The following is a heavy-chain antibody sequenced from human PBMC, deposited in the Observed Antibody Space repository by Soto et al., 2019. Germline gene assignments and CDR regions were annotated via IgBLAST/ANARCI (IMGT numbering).Heavy chain of an antibody. Sequence: ASVKVSCKASGGTFSSYAISWVRQAPGQGLEWMGGIIPIFGTANYAQKFQGRVKITADKSTSTAYMELSSLRSEDTAVYYCASKVDIVFTIRGASLDSWGSGTLFTVS. J-gene: IGHJ4*02. CDR3: ASKVDIVFTIRGASLDS. CDR2: IIPIFGTA. CDR1: GGTFSSYA. V-gene: IGHV1-69*06. D-gene: IGHD5-12*01.